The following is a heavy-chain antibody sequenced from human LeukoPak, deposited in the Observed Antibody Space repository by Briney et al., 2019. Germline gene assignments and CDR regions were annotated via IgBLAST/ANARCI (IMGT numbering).Heavy chain of an antibody. J-gene: IGHJ4*02. Sequence: ATVKVSCKASGYTFTSYGISWVRQAPGQGLEWMGWISAYNGNTNYAQKLQGRVTMTTDTSTSTAYMELRSLRSDDTAVYYCARLDYDILTGYYKKGYFDYWGQGTLVTVSS. CDR1: GYTFTSYG. CDR2: ISAYNGNT. V-gene: IGHV1-18*04. CDR3: ARLDYDILTGYYKKGYFDY. D-gene: IGHD3-9*01.